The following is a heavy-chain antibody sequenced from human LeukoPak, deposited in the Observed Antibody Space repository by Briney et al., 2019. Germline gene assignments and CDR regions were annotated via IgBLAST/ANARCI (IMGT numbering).Heavy chain of an antibody. CDR1: GGSISSYY. Sequence: PSETLSLTCTVSGGSISSYYWSWIRQPPGKGLEWIGEINHSGSTNYNPSLKSRVTISVDTSKNQFSLKLSSVTAADTAVYYCAREGSSYYDGNWFDPWGQGTLVTVSS. CDR3: AREGSSYYDGNWFDP. J-gene: IGHJ5*02. V-gene: IGHV4-34*01. D-gene: IGHD3-22*01. CDR2: INHSGST.